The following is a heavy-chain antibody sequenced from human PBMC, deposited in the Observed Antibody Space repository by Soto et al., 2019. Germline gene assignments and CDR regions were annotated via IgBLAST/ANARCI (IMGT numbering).Heavy chain of an antibody. V-gene: IGHV3-21*01. D-gene: IGHD3-3*01. CDR1: GFTFSSYS. CDR3: ARGTGYDFWSGYYTDYYYYMDV. Sequence: EVQLVESGGGLVKPGGSLRLSCAASGFTFSSYSMNWVRQAPGKGLEWVSSISSSSSYIYYADSVKGRFTISRDNAKNSLYLQMNSLRAEDTAVYYCARGTGYDFWSGYYTDYYYYMDVWGNGTTVTVSS. J-gene: IGHJ6*03. CDR2: ISSSSSYI.